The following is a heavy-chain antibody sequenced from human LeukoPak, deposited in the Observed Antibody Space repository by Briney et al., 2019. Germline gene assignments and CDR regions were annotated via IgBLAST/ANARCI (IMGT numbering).Heavy chain of an antibody. CDR3: TTGLLGYCSSTSCYGSLYYYYYYYMDV. Sequence: GGSLRLSCAASGFTFGNVYMSWVRQAPGKGLEWVGRIKSNTDGGTTDYAAPVKGRFTISRDDSKNTLYLQMNSLKTEDTTVYYCTTGLLGYCSSTSCYGSLYYYYYYYMDVWGKGTTVTVSS. CDR2: IKSNTDGGTT. J-gene: IGHJ6*03. D-gene: IGHD2-2*01. CDR1: GFTFGNVY. V-gene: IGHV3-15*01.